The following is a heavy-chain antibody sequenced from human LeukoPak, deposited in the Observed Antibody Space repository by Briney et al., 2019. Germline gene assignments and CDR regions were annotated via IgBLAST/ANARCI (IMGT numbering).Heavy chain of an antibody. V-gene: IGHV4-59*01. CDR3: ARDLGYCSSTSCTLIYDYGMDV. CDR2: IYYSGST. D-gene: IGHD2-2*01. Sequence: SETLSLTCTVSGGSITSYYGGWIRQPPGKGLEWIGYIYYSGSTNYNPSLKSRVTISVDTSKNQFSLKLSSVTAADTAVYYCARDLGYCSSTSCTLIYDYGMDVYGRAITVTVSS. CDR1: GGSITSYY. J-gene: IGHJ6*02.